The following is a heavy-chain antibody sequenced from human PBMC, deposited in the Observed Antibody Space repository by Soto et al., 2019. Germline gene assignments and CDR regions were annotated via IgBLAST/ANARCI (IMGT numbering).Heavy chain of an antibody. CDR2: IWYDGSNK. V-gene: IGHV3-33*01. D-gene: IGHD4-4*01. J-gene: IGHJ6*02. CDR3: ARYSNRYYYYGMDV. CDR1: GFTFSSYG. Sequence: GGSLRLSCAASGFTFSSYGMPWVRQAPGKGLEWVAVIWYDGSNKYYADSVKGRFTISRDNSKNTLYLQMNSLRAEDTAVYYCARYSNRYYYYGMDVWGQGTAVTVSS.